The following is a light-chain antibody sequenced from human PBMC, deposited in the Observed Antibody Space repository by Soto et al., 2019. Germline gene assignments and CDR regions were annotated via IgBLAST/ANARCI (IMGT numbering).Light chain of an antibody. Sequence: EIVLTQSPDTLSLSPGERATLSCRSSQSVSSSYLAWYQQKPGQAPRLLIYDVSSRATGIPDRFSGSGSGTDFTLTTSRLEPEDFAVYYCQQYGSSPTFGQGTKVEIK. CDR1: QSVSSSY. CDR2: DVS. V-gene: IGKV3-20*01. J-gene: IGKJ1*01. CDR3: QQYGSSPT.